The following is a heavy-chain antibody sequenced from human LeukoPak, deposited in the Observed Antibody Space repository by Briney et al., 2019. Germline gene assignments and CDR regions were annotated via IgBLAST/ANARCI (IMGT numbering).Heavy chain of an antibody. CDR3: ARGGVALWDYYYYGMDV. D-gene: IGHD3-3*01. CDR1: GFTVSSNY. V-gene: IGHV3-66*01. CDR2: IYSGGST. J-gene: IGHJ6*02. Sequence: GGSLRLSCAASGFTVSSNYMSWVRQAPGKGLEWVSVIYSGGSTYYADSVKGRFTISRDNSKNTLYLQMNSLRAEDTAVYYCARGGVALWDYYYYGMDVWGQETTVTVSS.